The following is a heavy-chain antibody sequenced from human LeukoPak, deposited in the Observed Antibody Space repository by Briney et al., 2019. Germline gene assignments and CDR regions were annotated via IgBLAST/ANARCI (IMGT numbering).Heavy chain of an antibody. Sequence: SETLSLTCAVYGGSFGGYYWSWIRQPPGKGLEWIGYIYYSGSTYYNPSLKSRVTISVDTSKNQSSLKLSSVTAADTAVYYCARGGDYDSSGYGDYWGQGTLVTVSS. D-gene: IGHD3-22*01. CDR2: IYYSGST. CDR1: GGSFGGYY. J-gene: IGHJ4*02. CDR3: ARGGDYDSSGYGDY. V-gene: IGHV4-30-4*08.